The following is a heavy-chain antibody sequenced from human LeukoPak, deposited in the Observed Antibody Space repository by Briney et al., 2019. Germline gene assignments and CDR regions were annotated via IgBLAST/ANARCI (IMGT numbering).Heavy chain of an antibody. D-gene: IGHD1-26*01. CDR3: ARESASGGYYDYYYGMDV. Sequence: GGSLRLSCAASGFTFSSYGMHWVRQAPGKGLEWVAVIWYDGSNKYYADSVKGRFTISRDNSKNTLYLQMNSLRAEDTAVYYCARESASGGYYDYYYGMDVWGQGTTVTVSS. CDR2: IWYDGSNK. J-gene: IGHJ6*02. V-gene: IGHV3-33*01. CDR1: GFTFSSYG.